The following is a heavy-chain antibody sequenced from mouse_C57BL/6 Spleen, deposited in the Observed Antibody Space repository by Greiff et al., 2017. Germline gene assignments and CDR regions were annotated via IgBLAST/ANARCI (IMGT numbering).Heavy chain of an antibody. CDR3: ASLITTVEWYFDV. J-gene: IGHJ1*03. Sequence: EVKLVESGGDLVKPGGSLKLSCAASGFTFSSYGMSWVRQTPDKRLEWVATISSGGSYTYYPDSVKGRFTISRDNAKNTLYLQMSSLKSEDTAMYYCASLITTVEWYFDVWGTGTTVTVSS. V-gene: IGHV5-6*01. CDR1: GFTFSSYG. D-gene: IGHD1-1*01. CDR2: ISSGGSYT.